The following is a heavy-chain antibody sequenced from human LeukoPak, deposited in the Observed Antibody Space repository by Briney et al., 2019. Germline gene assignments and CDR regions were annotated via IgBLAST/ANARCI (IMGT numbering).Heavy chain of an antibody. CDR2: ISSSSSYI. J-gene: IGHJ3*02. CDR3: ARAQYSSSWYDAFDI. D-gene: IGHD6-13*01. CDR1: GFTFSSYS. Sequence: GGSLRLSCAASGFTFSSYSMNWVRQAPGKGLEWVSSISSSSSYIYYADSVKGRFTISRDNAKNSLYLQMNSLRAEDTAVYYCARAQYSSSWYDAFDIWGQRTMVTVSS. V-gene: IGHV3-21*01.